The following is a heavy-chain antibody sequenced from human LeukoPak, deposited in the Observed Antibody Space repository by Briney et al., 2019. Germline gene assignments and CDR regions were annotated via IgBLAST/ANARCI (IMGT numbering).Heavy chain of an antibody. CDR2: IYYSGST. J-gene: IGHJ4*02. V-gene: IGHV4-31*03. D-gene: IGHD3-10*01. CDR3: ARDSGYGSSDY. Sequence: SQTLSLTCTVSGDSISSGDHYWSWIRQHPGKGLEWIGYIYYSGSTYYNPSLKSRVTISADTSKNQFSLKPSSVTAADAAVYYCARDSGYGSSDYWGQGTLVTVST. CDR1: GDSISSGDHY.